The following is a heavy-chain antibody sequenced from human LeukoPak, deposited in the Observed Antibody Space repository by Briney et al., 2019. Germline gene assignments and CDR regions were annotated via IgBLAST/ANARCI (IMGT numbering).Heavy chain of an antibody. J-gene: IGHJ3*02. CDR3: ARLYGSGSYSNNAFDI. CDR1: GFTFSDYY. D-gene: IGHD3-10*01. CDR2: ISSSGSTI. Sequence: GGSLRLSCAASGFTFSDYYMSWIRQAPGKGLEWVSYISSSGSTIYYADSVKGRFTISRDNARNSLYLQMNSLRAEDTAVYYCARLYGSGSYSNNAFDIWGQGTMVTVSS. V-gene: IGHV3-11*04.